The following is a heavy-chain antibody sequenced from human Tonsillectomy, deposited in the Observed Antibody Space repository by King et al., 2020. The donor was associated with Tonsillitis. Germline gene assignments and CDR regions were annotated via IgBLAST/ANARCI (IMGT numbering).Heavy chain of an antibody. D-gene: IGHD4-17*01. CDR2: IYHSGPT. CDR3: ARNRDYGDYVDF. J-gene: IGHJ4*02. V-gene: IGHV4-31*03. Sequence: VQLQESGPGLVRPSQTLSLICSVSGDSLTSGGYFWSWIRQHPAKGLEWIGAIYHSGPTFHTPSLRSRLFMSVYTSKNQFSLRLTSVTAADTAVYYCARNRDYGDYVDFWGQGTLVAVSS. CDR1: GDSLTSGGYF.